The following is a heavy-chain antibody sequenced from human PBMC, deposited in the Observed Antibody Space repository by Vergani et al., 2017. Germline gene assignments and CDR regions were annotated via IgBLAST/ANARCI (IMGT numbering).Heavy chain of an antibody. CDR3: ARVPSPGTYYDFWSAPLGYYYMDV. D-gene: IGHD3-3*01. CDR2: INAGNGNT. Sequence: QVQLVQSGAEVKKPGASVKVSCKASGYTFTSYAMHWVRQAPGQRLEWMGWINAGNGNTKYSQKFQGRVTITRDTSASTAYMELSSVTAADTAVYYCARVPSPGTYYDFWSAPLGYYYMDVWGKGTTVTVSS. V-gene: IGHV1-3*01. J-gene: IGHJ6*03. CDR1: GYTFTSYA.